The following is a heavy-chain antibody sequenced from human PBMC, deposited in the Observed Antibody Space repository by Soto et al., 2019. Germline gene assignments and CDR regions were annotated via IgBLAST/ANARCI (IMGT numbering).Heavy chain of an antibody. CDR3: AQTRGRGTTLWHFDY. D-gene: IGHD3-10*01. V-gene: IGHV3-23*01. CDR2: IHGGGNSA. J-gene: IGHJ4*02. CDR1: GFTFSGYA. Sequence: EVQLLESGGDLVQPGRSLRLSCAASGFTFSGYAMSWVRQAPGKGLEWVSVIHGGGNSADYADSVKGRFTISRDNSKNTLYLQMSSLRGEDTAVTSCAQTRGRGTTLWHFDYCGQGTLVTVSS.